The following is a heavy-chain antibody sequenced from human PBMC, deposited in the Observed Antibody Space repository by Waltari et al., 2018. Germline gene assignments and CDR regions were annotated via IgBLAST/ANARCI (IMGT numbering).Heavy chain of an antibody. CDR3: ARIGPPYYFDY. CDR2: ISYDGSNK. CDR1: GFTFSSYA. V-gene: IGHV3-30-3*01. Sequence: QVQLVESGGGVVQPGRSLRLSCAASGFTFSSYAMHWVRQAPGKGLEWGAVISYDGSNKYYADSVKGRFTISRDNSKNTLYLQMNSLRAEDTAVYYCARIGPPYYFDYWGQGTLVTVSS. J-gene: IGHJ4*02.